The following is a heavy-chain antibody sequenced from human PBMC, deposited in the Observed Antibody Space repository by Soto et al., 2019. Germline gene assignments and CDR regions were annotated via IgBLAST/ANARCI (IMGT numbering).Heavy chain of an antibody. CDR1: GGSFSGHY. CDR2: INHSGST. V-gene: IGHV4-34*01. Sequence: SETLSLTCAGYGGSFSGHYWSWIRQPPGKGLEWIGEINHSGSTNYNPSLKSRVTISVDTSKNQFSLKLSSVTAADTAVYYCAGREDYYYYGMDVWGQGTTVTVSS. CDR3: AGREDYYYYGMDV. J-gene: IGHJ6*02.